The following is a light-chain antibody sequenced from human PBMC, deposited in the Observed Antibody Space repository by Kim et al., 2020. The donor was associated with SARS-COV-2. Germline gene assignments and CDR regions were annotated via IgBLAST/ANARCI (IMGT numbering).Light chain of an antibody. CDR2: GKN. Sequence: SSELTQDPAVSVALGQTVRITCQGDSLRSYYASWYQQKPGQAPVLVIYGKNNRPSGIPDRFSGSSSGNTASLTITWAQAEDEADYYCNSRDSSGNHWVFGGGTQLTVL. CDR1: SLRSYY. J-gene: IGLJ3*02. V-gene: IGLV3-19*01. CDR3: NSRDSSGNHWV.